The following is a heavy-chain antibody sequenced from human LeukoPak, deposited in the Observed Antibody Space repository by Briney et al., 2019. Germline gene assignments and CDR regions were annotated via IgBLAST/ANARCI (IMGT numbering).Heavy chain of an antibody. V-gene: IGHV1-2*02. D-gene: IGHD3-16*01. CDR3: ARDGGRGGFDY. J-gene: IGHJ4*02. Sequence: ASVKVSCKAFGYTFTDYHMHWVRQAPGQGLEWMGWINPNSGDTNYAQKFQGRVTMTRDTTISTAYMELSRLRSDDTAVYYCARDGGRGGFDYWGQGTLVTVSS. CDR2: INPNSGDT. CDR1: GYTFTDYH.